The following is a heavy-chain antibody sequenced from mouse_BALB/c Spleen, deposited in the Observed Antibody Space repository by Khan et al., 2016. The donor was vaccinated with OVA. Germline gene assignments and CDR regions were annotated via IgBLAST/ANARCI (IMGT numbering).Heavy chain of an antibody. Sequence: EVELVESGGGLVQPGGSRKLSCAASGFTFSNFGMHWVRQAPEKGLEWVAYMSSGSATIYYADTVKGRFTIYRDNPKKTLFLQMTRLRSEGTDIYYCARSVITTGFFDVWGAGTPVTVSS. V-gene: IGHV5-17*02. CDR3: ARSVITTGFFDV. CDR1: GFTFSNFG. J-gene: IGHJ1*01. D-gene: IGHD2-4*01. CDR2: MSSGSATI.